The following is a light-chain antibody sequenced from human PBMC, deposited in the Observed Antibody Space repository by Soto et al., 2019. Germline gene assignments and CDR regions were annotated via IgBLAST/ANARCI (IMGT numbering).Light chain of an antibody. CDR2: TAS. CDR3: QQSSSTPT. CDR1: QDISNY. J-gene: IGKJ5*01. V-gene: IGKV1-39*01. Sequence: FQLPQLAPSCPPSVEAGFPTLVQASQDISNYLNWYQHKPGKAPKLLIYTASSLHSGVPSRFSGSGSGTDFTLTISSLQPEDFATYYCQQSSSTPTFGQGTRLEI.